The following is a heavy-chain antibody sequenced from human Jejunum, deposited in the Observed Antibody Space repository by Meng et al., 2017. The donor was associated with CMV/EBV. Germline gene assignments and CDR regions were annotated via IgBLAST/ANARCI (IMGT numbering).Heavy chain of an antibody. CDR3: ARDSLSGGSNF. V-gene: IGHV4-61*08. D-gene: IGHD3-16*01. CDR1: GASVNSREFY. Sequence: CSVSGASVNSREFYWSWIRQPPGGGLEWIAYVDYTGGANYNSSLESRVVISVDIPKNQISLELHTVTAADTAVYFCARDSLSGGSNFWGRGTLVTVSS. CDR2: VDYTGGA. J-gene: IGHJ4*02.